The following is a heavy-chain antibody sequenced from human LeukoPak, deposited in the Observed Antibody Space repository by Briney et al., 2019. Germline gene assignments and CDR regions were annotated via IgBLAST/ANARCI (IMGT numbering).Heavy chain of an antibody. CDR3: ARDDNSGYD. D-gene: IGHD5-12*01. CDR1: GFTFSSYE. V-gene: IGHV3-48*03. CDR2: TSSSGSTI. Sequence: GGSLRLSCAASGFTFSSYEMNWVREAPGKGLEGVSYTSSSGSTIYYADSVKGRLTISRDNAKNSLYLQINSLRAEDTAVYYRARDDNSGYDWGQGTLVTVSS. J-gene: IGHJ4*02.